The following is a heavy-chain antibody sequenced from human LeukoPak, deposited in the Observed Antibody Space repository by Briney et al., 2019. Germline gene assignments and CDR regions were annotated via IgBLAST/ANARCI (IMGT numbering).Heavy chain of an antibody. CDR1: GGSTSSYY. CDR3: ARVFDFWSGYYQGYYFDY. CDR2: IYYSGST. Sequence: SETLSLTCTVSGGSTSSYYWSWIRQPPGKGLEWIGYIYYSGSTNYNPSLKSRVTISVDTSKNQFSLKLSSVTAADTAVYYCARVFDFWSGYYQGYYFDYWGQGTLVTVSS. V-gene: IGHV4-59*01. D-gene: IGHD3-3*01. J-gene: IGHJ4*02.